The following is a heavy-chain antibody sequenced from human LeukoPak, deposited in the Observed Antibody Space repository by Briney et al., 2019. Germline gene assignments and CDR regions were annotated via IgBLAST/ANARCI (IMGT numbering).Heavy chain of an antibody. J-gene: IGHJ4*02. D-gene: IGHD5-24*01. V-gene: IGHV1-69*05. CDR1: GGTFSSYA. Sequence: GASVKVSCKASGGTFSSYAISWVRQAPGQGLEWMGGIIPIFGTANYAQKFQGRVTITTDESTSTAYMELSSLRSEDTAVYYCARGGDGYSKRGPYFDYWVQGTLVTVSS. CDR2: IIPIFGTA. CDR3: ARGGDGYSKRGPYFDY.